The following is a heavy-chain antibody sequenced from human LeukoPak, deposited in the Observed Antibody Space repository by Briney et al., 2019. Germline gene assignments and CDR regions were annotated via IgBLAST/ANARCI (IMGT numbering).Heavy chain of an antibody. D-gene: IGHD3-10*01. CDR3: ARDGSGYYYGSGSYRYMDV. J-gene: IGHJ6*03. Sequence: GGSLRLSCAASGFTFSSYGMHWVRQAPGKGLEWVAVIWYDGSNKYYADSVKGRFTISRDNSKNTLYLQMNSLRAEDTAVYYCARDGSGYYYGSGSYRYMDVWAKGPRSPSP. CDR2: IWYDGSNK. CDR1: GFTFSSYG. V-gene: IGHV3-33*01.